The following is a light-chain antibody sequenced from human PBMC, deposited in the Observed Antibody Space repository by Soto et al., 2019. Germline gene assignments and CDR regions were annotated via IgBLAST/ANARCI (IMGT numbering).Light chain of an antibody. Sequence: EIVLTQSPATLSLSPGERATLSCRASQSVSSDLAWYQWKPGQAPRLLIYDASNRATGIPARFSGSGSGTDFTLTISSLEPEDFAVYYCQQRSNWPLTFGGGTKVEIK. CDR1: QSVSSD. CDR3: QQRSNWPLT. CDR2: DAS. J-gene: IGKJ4*01. V-gene: IGKV3-11*01.